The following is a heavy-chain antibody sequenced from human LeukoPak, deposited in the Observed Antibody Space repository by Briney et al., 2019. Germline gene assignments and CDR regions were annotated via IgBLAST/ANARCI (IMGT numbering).Heavy chain of an antibody. D-gene: IGHD3-16*01. CDR2: IYSSDTT. Sequence: PGGSLRLSCAASGFTFSGYAMNWVRQAPGKGLEWVSHIYSSDTTYADSVKGRFTISRDNAKNSLYLQMNSLRDEDTAVYYCARADLSGFDYWGQGTLVTVSS. J-gene: IGHJ4*02. CDR1: GFTFSGYA. V-gene: IGHV3-48*02. CDR3: ARADLSGFDY.